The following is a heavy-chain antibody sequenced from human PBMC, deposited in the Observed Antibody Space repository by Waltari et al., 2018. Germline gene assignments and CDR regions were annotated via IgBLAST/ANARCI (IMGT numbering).Heavy chain of an antibody. CDR3: ARWKQGDGYYTP. D-gene: IGHD1-26*01. Sequence: QVQLVQSGAEVKKPGASVKVSCKASGYTFTSYAMHWVRQAPGQRLEWMGWINAGNGNTKYSQKFQGRVTMTRDTSISTAYMELSRLRSDDTAVYYCARWKQGDGYYTPWGQGTLVTVSS. V-gene: IGHV1-3*01. J-gene: IGHJ5*02. CDR1: GYTFTSYA. CDR2: INAGNGNT.